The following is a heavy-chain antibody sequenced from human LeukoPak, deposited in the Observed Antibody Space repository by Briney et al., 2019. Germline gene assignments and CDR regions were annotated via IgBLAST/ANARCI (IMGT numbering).Heavy chain of an antibody. Sequence: GGSLRLSCAASGFTFTSYYMHWVRQAPGQGLEWMGIINPSGGSTSYAQKFQGRVTMTRDTSTSTVYMELSSLRYDDTAVYYCATNILVRDIINWFDPWGQGTLVTVSS. CDR1: GFTFTSYY. CDR3: ATNILVRDIINWFDP. D-gene: IGHD3-10*01. V-gene: IGHV1-46*01. J-gene: IGHJ5*02. CDR2: INPSGGST.